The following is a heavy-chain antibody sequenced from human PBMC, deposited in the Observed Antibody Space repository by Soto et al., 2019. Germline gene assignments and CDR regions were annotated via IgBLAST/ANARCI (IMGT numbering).Heavy chain of an antibody. CDR2: ISYDGSNK. D-gene: IGHD6-19*01. Sequence: QVQLVESGGGVVQPGRSLRLSCAASGFTFSSYGRHWVRQAPGKWLGWVAAISYDGSNKYYADSVKGRFTISRDNSKNALSLQMTSVRAEYNAVYYCAKDNSGSGWSIDYWGQGTLVTVSS. CDR1: GFTFSSYG. CDR3: AKDNSGSGWSIDY. V-gene: IGHV3-30*18. J-gene: IGHJ4*02.